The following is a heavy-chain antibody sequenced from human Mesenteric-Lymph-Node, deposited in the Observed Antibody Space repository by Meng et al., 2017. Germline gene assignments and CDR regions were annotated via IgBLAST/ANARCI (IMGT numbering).Heavy chain of an antibody. CDR2: IYHSGST. J-gene: IGHJ4*02. CDR1: GGSLSSRNW. Sequence: VARRERGPGLVKPSQTLSPTCPVLGGSLSSRNWWSWVRQPPGKGLEWIGEIYHSGSTNYNPSLKSRVTISVDESKNQFSLRLSSVTAADTAVYYCARVGAYCGGDCYHPRWGQGTLVTVSS. V-gene: IGHV4-4*02. D-gene: IGHD2-21*02. CDR3: ARVGAYCGGDCYHPR.